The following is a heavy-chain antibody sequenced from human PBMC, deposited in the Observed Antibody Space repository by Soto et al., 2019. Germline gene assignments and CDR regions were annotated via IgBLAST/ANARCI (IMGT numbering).Heavy chain of an antibody. Sequence: EVQLLESGGGLVQPGGSLRLSCAASGFTFSSFAMSWVRQAPGKGLEWVSAISGSGGSTYYADSVKGRFTISRDNSKNTLYLQRNSLRAEDTAVYYCAKDGSQRGPEIYFDYWGQGTLVTVSS. CDR2: ISGSGGST. V-gene: IGHV3-23*01. CDR3: AKDGSQRGPEIYFDY. D-gene: IGHD1-1*01. J-gene: IGHJ4*02. CDR1: GFTFSSFA.